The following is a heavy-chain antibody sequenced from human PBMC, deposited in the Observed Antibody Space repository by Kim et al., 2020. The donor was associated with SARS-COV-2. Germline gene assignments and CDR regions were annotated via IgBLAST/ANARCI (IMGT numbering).Heavy chain of an antibody. CDR2: IYYSGST. D-gene: IGHD6-19*01. Sequence: SETLSLTCTVSGGSISSYYWSWIRQPPGKGLEWIGYIYYSGSTNYNPSLKSRVTISVDTSKNQFSLKLSSVTAADTAVYYCARPIAVAGGLAFDIWGQGT. V-gene: IGHV4-59*08. J-gene: IGHJ3*02. CDR1: GGSISSYY. CDR3: ARPIAVAGGLAFDI.